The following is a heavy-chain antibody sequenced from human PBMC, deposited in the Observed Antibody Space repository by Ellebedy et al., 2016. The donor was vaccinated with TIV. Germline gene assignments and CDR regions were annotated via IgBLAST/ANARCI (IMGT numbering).Heavy chain of an antibody. D-gene: IGHD6-19*01. J-gene: IGHJ4*02. CDR2: MPSPGNNK. CDR1: GFTFSNYP. Sequence: GESLKISCAASGFTFSNYPMHWVRQAPGKGLEWVAAMPSPGNNKYYADSVRGRFTISRDNSKNTLYLQMNSLRAEDTAIYYCAREQWLVLDYWGQGTLVTASS. V-gene: IGHV3-30*14. CDR3: AREQWLVLDY.